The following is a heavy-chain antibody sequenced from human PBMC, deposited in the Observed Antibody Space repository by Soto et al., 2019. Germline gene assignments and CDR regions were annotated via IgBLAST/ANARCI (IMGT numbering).Heavy chain of an antibody. CDR2: ISTSGTTI. CDR3: ARESVTFDAFDN. Sequence: QVQLVESGGGLVKPGGSLRLSCEASGFTCSDYYMSWIRQAPGKGLEWISYISTSGTTIYYADSVKGRFTISRDNVKNSLYLQMNSLRAEDTAVYYCARESVTFDAFDNWGQGTMVTVSS. CDR1: GFTCSDYY. J-gene: IGHJ3*02. D-gene: IGHD4-17*01. V-gene: IGHV3-11*01.